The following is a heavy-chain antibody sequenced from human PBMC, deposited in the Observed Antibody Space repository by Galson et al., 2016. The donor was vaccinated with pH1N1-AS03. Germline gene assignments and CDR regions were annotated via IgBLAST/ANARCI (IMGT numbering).Heavy chain of an antibody. J-gene: IGHJ4*02. CDR3: ASEVATSFDY. CDR2: IIPALGTP. Sequence: SGKVSCKASGGTFSSYAINWVRQAPGQGLEWMGRIIPALGTPNYAQRFQGRVTITADESTSTAYMELSSLRSEDTAVYFCASEVATSFDYWGQGTLVTVSS. V-gene: IGHV1-69*11. CDR1: GGTFSSYA. D-gene: IGHD5-24*01.